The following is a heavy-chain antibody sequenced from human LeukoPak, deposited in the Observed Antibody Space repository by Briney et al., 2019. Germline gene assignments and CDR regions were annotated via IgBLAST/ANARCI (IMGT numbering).Heavy chain of an antibody. CDR1: GFTVSSNY. Sequence: PGGSLRLSCAASGFTVSSNYMSWVRQAPGKGLEWVSVIYSGGSTYYADPVKGRFTISRDNSKNTLYLQMNSLRAEDTAVYYCAGSLRRVRGYDILTGYSTPYYFDYWGQGTLVTVSS. CDR2: IYSGGST. J-gene: IGHJ4*02. V-gene: IGHV3-66*01. CDR3: AGSLRRVRGYDILTGYSTPYYFDY. D-gene: IGHD3-9*01.